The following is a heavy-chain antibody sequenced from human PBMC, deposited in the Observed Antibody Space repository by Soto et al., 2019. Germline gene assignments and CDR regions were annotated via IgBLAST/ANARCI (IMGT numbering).Heavy chain of an antibody. Sequence: PSETLSLTCAVSGDSISSGGYSWSWIRQPPGKGLEWIGYIYQSGSAFYNPSLKSRATISVDTSKNQFSLKLSSVTAADTAVYYCARDKGSAHFDYWGQGTLVTVSS. D-gene: IGHD6-6*01. J-gene: IGHJ4*02. V-gene: IGHV4-30-2*01. CDR2: IYQSGSA. CDR3: ARDKGSAHFDY. CDR1: GDSISSGGYS.